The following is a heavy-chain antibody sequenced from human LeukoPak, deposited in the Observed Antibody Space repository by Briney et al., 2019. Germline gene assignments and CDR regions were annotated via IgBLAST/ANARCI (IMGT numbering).Heavy chain of an antibody. D-gene: IGHD6-6*01. CDR3: AREYSTSSERDYFDY. CDR2: IYQSGST. J-gene: IGHJ4*01. CDR1: GASITTYY. V-gene: IGHV4-59*01. Sequence: SDSLSLTCTVSGASITTYYWTWIRQPPGKGLEWIGYIYQSGSTNYNPSLKSRDTISLDTSRNQFSLRLSSVTAADTAVYFCAREYSTSSERDYFDYWGQNSGHRL.